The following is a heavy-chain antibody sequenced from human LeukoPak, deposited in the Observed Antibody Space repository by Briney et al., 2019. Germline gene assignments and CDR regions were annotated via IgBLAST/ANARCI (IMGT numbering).Heavy chain of an antibody. CDR1: GYTFTSYD. CDR3: ARIAAAGNRRLNY. J-gene: IGHJ4*02. Sequence: ASVKVSCKASGYTFTSYDINWVRQATGQGLEWMGWMNPNSGNTGYAQKFQGRITMTRNTSISTAYMELSSLTSEDTAVYNCARIAAAGNRRLNYWGQGTLVTVSS. CDR2: MNPNSGNT. V-gene: IGHV1-8*01. D-gene: IGHD6-13*01.